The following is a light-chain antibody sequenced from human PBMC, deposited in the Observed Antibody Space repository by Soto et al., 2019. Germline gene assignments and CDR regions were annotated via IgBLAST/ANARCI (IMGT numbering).Light chain of an antibody. V-gene: IGKV3-20*01. CDR1: QSVSSSY. CDR2: GAS. CDR3: QQYGSSPPIT. J-gene: IGKJ4*01. Sequence: EIVLTQSPVTLSLSPVERATLSCSASQSVSSSYLAWYQQKPGQAPRLLIYGASSRATGIPDRFSGSGSGTDFTLTISRLEPEDFAVYYCQQYGSSPPITFGGGTKVDIK.